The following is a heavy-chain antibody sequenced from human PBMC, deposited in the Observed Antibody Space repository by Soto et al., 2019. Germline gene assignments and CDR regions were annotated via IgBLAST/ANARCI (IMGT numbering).Heavy chain of an antibody. V-gene: IGHV3-30*02. Sequence: PGGSLRLSCTASGFTFSPYGMHWVRQAPGKGLEWMAIIWNDGITKRYADSVKGRFTVSRDNSKNTLYLQMNSLRAEDTALYYCAKDKTLSGWYAFDYWGQGTLVTVSS. D-gene: IGHD6-19*01. CDR1: GFTFSPYG. CDR2: IWNDGITK. J-gene: IGHJ4*02. CDR3: AKDKTLSGWYAFDY.